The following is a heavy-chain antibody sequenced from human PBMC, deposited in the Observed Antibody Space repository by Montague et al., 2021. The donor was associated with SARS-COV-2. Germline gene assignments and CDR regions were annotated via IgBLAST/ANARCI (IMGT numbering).Heavy chain of an antibody. J-gene: IGHJ6*03. Sequence: SETLSLTCAVHGGSFSSYYWNWIRQPPGKGLEWIGEINHGGNTNYNPSLKNRVTISVDTSKNQFSLKLTSVAATDTAVYYCARLRDGVVPSPILGIGPYFTYYYMDVWGRGTTVTVSS. CDR1: GGSFSSYY. V-gene: IGHV4-34*01. D-gene: IGHD2-15*01. CDR3: ARLRDGVVPSPILGIGPYFTYYYMDV. CDR2: INHGGNT.